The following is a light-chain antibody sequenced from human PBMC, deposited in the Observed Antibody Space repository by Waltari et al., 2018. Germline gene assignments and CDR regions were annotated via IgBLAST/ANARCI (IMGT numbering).Light chain of an antibody. J-gene: IGKJ4*01. CDR1: QSIDRW. CDR2: QAS. V-gene: IGKV1-5*03. CDR3: QQYWAYPLT. Sequence: DIQMAQSPSTLSASVGDRLTITCRASQSIDRWLAWYQQKPGRAPKHLIYQASILEGGVPSRFSGSGSGTEFTLTISSLQPDDFATYYCQQYWAYPLTFGGGTKVEI.